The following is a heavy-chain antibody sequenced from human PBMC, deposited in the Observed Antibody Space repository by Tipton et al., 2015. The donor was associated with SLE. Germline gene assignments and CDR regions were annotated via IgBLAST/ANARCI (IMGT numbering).Heavy chain of an antibody. CDR2: IFYSGST. CDR3: ARLGAASGRRWFDP. D-gene: IGHD6-13*01. Sequence: TLSLTCAVNGWSFSGYNWSWLRQRPGKGLEWIGHIFYSGSTYYNPSLESRLTISIDRSENQFSLGLNSVTDADTAVYYCARLGAASGRRWFDPWGQGTLVTVSS. J-gene: IGHJ5*02. V-gene: IGHV4-34*09. CDR1: GWSFSGYN.